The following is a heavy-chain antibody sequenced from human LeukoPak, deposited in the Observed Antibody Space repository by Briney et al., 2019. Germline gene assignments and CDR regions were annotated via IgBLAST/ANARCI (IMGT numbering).Heavy chain of an antibody. J-gene: IGHJ4*02. Sequence: GGSLRLSCAASGFTFDDYGMSWVRQAPGKGLEWVSGINWDGGSTGYADSVKGRFTISRDNAKNTLYLQMNSLRAEDTAVYYCAKGWDSSGYYDYWGQGTLVTVSS. D-gene: IGHD3-22*01. CDR1: GFTFDDYG. V-gene: IGHV3-20*04. CDR2: INWDGGST. CDR3: AKGWDSSGYYDY.